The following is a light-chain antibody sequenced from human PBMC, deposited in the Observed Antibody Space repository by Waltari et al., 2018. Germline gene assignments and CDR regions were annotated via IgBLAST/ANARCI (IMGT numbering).Light chain of an antibody. CDR2: LGS. J-gene: IGKJ4*01. CDR1: QSLLHSNGYNS. V-gene: IGKV2-28*01. CDR3: MQALQTPQVT. Sequence: DIVMTKSQLSLPFTPGEPASISSRSSQSLLHSNGYNSLDWYLQKPGQSPQLLIYLGSNRASGVPDRFSGSGSGTDFTLKISRVEAEDVGVYYCMQALQTPQVTFGGGTKVEIK.